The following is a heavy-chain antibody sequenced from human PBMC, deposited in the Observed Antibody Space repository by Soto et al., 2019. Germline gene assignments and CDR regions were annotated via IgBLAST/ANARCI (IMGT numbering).Heavy chain of an antibody. CDR1: GGSISSYY. CDR2: IYYSGST. J-gene: IGHJ6*03. D-gene: IGHD1-7*01. V-gene: IGHV4-59*08. Sequence: QVQLQESGPGLVKPSETLSLTCTVSGGSISSYYWSWIRQPPGKGLEWIGYIYYSGSTNYNPSLKSRVTISVDTSQNQFSLKLSSVTAADTAVYYCARHYRYNWNLGYYYYYMDVWGKGTTVTVSS. CDR3: ARHYRYNWNLGYYYYYMDV.